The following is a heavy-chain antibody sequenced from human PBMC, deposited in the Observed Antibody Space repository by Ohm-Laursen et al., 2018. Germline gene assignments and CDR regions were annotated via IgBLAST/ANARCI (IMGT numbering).Heavy chain of an antibody. CDR1: GSTFSDYY. CDR2: ISSGGNSI. CDR3: ARPLVPSAILRGYFDY. J-gene: IGHJ4*02. Sequence: SLRLSCAASGSTFSDYYMSWIRQAPGKGLEWVSYISSGGNSISYADSVRGRFTISRDNAKNSLYLQMDSLRAEDTAVYYCARPLVPSAILRGYFDYWGQGTLVTVSS. D-gene: IGHD2-2*02. V-gene: IGHV3-11*01.